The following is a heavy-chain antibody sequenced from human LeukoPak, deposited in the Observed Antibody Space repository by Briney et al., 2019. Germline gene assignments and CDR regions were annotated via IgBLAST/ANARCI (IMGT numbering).Heavy chain of an antibody. D-gene: IGHD3-10*01. CDR1: GFTFSSYG. CDR3: AKGFGEFSYYYYGMDV. V-gene: IGHV3-30*02. Sequence: AGGSLRLSCAAPGFTFSSYGIHWVRQAPGKGLEWVTFIPYDGSNKFYADSVKGRFTISRDNSKNTLYLQMNSLRPEDTAVYYCAKGFGEFSYYYYGMDVWGQGTTVTVSS. J-gene: IGHJ6*02. CDR2: IPYDGSNK.